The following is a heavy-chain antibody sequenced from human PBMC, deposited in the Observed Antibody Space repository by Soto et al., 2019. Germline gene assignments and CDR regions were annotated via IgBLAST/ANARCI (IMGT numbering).Heavy chain of an antibody. J-gene: IGHJ4*02. CDR3: GAPDRARVDY. Sequence: QLQLQESGPGLVKPSETLSLTCTVSGGSISSYNYYWGWIRQPPGKGLEWIVSIYSSGSTYFNPSLKRQATISEDTSKNQFSLRISSVTAADTAVYYCGAPDRARVDYSGQGTLVTVSS. V-gene: IGHV4-39*01. CDR1: GGSISSYNYY. CDR2: IYSSGST.